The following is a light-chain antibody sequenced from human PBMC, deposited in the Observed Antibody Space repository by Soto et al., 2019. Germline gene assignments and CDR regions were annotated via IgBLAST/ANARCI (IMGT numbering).Light chain of an antibody. Sequence: QSALTQPASVSGSPGQSITISCTGPGNAVRAYDYVSWYQQHPGKAPKLIIYEITQRPSGVSNRFSGSTSGNTASLTISGLQDEDEAYYYCTSSSSENTAVFGGGTQLTVL. CDR1: GNAVRAYDY. J-gene: IGLJ3*02. CDR3: TSSSSENTAV. CDR2: EIT. V-gene: IGLV2-14*01.